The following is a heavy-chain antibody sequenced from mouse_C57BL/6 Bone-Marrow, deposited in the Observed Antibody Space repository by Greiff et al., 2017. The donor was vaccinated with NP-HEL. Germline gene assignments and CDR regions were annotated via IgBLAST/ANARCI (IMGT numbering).Heavy chain of an antibody. CDR3: ARQILLRYHYFDY. CDR1: GFTFSSYG. CDR2: ISSGGSYT. D-gene: IGHD1-1*01. J-gene: IGHJ2*01. Sequence: EVKLQESGGDLVKPGGSLKLSCAASGFTFSSYGMSWVRQTPDKRLEWVATISSGGSYTYYPDSVKGRFTISRDNAKNTLYMQMSSLKSEDTAMYYCARQILLRYHYFDYWGKGTTLTVSS. V-gene: IGHV5-6*01.